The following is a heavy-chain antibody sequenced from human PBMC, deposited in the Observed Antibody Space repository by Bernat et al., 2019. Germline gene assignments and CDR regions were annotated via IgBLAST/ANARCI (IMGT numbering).Heavy chain of an antibody. V-gene: IGHV3-7*01. D-gene: IGHD6-13*01. CDR2: IKQDGSEK. Sequence: EVQLVESGGGLVQPGGSLRLSCTASGFTFSTYWMTWVRQAPGKGLEWVASIKQDGSEKYYLDSVEGRFTISRDNTKNSLYLEMNRLRGEDTAVYYCATRPRQPESWGQGTLVTVSS. J-gene: IGHJ4*02. CDR3: ATRPRQPES. CDR1: GFTFSTYW.